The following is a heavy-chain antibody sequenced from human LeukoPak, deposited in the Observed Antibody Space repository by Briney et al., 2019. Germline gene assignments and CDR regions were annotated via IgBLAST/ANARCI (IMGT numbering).Heavy chain of an antibody. CDR1: GFTFSSYS. CDR3: ASGVGATISV. J-gene: IGHJ4*02. CDR2: ISSSSSYI. V-gene: IGHV3-21*01. D-gene: IGHD1-26*01. Sequence: GGSLRLSCAASGFTFSSYSMNWVRQAPGKGLEWVSSISSSSSYIYYADSVKGRFTISRDNAKNSLYLQMSSLRAEDTAVYYCASGVGATISVWGQGTLVTVSS.